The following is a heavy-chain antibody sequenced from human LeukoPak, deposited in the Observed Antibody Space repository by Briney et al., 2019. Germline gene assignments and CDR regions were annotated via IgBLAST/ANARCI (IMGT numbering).Heavy chain of an antibody. CDR3: ARLGDSSSRLYYFDY. V-gene: IGHV4-59*08. D-gene: IGHD6-6*01. CDR2: FHYSGST. J-gene: IGHJ4*02. CDR1: GGSISSYY. Sequence: SETLSLTCTVSGGSISSYYWSWIRQPPGKGLEWIGYFHYSGSTNYNPSLKSRVTISVDTSKNQFSLKLSSVTAADTAVYYCARLGDSSSRLYYFDYLGQGTLVTVSS.